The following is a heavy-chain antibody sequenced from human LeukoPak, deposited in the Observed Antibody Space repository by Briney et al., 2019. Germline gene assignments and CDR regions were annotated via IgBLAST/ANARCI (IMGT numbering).Heavy chain of an antibody. CDR2: ISSSSSYI. D-gene: IGHD5-12*01. CDR3: ARDGGYDSNDY. V-gene: IGHV3-21*01. J-gene: IGHJ4*02. Sequence: GGTLRLSCAASGLTFSDYAMTWVRQAPGKGLEWVSSISSSSSYIYYADSVKGRFTISRDNAKNSLYLQMNSLRAEDTAVYYCARDGGYDSNDYWGQGTLVTVSS. CDR1: GLTFSDYA.